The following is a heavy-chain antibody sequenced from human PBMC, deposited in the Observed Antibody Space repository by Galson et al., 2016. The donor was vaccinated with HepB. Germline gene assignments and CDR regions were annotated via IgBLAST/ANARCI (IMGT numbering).Heavy chain of an antibody. D-gene: IGHD3-3*01. Sequence: SLRLSCAASGFTFSSYGMHWVRQAPGQGLEWVAVVSFDGSQKYYPDSVKGRFAISRDNSKNTLFLHVSRLSSEDTAVYYYAKGLSNEFWSGFPPYYDCVMDVWGQGTTVTVSS. CDR3: AKGLSNEFWSGFPPYYDCVMDV. V-gene: IGHV3-30*18. J-gene: IGHJ6*02. CDR2: VSFDGSQK. CDR1: GFTFSSYG.